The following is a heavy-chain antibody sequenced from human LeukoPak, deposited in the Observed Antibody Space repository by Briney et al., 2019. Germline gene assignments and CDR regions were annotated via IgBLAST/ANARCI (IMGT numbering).Heavy chain of an antibody. D-gene: IGHD2-15*01. J-gene: IGHJ4*02. CDR2: IYFSGST. CDR1: GDSISSSF. Sequence: SETLSLTCTVSGDSISSSFWTWIRQPPGKGLEWLGYIYFSGSTRYNPSLKSRVTISVDTSKNQFSLKLTSVTAADTAVYYCARGGKYCSGGSCYLIDYWGQGALVTVSS. V-gene: IGHV4-59*01. CDR3: ARGGKYCSGGSCYLIDY.